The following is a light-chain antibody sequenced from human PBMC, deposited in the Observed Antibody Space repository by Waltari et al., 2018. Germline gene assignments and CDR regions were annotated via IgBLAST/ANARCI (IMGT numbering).Light chain of an antibody. CDR1: QDIRID. V-gene: IGKV1-6*01. J-gene: IGKJ1*01. Sequence: AIQMTQSPSSLSASVGDRVTITCRASQDIRIDLAWYQQKPGKAPNLLIYAASTLQSGVPLRFSASGSGTEFTLTISSLRPEDSATYYCLQDYNYPRTFGQGTKVEIK. CDR3: LQDYNYPRT. CDR2: AAS.